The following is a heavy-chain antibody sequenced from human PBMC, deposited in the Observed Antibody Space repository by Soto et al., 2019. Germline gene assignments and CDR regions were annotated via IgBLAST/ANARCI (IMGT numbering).Heavy chain of an antibody. D-gene: IGHD3-22*01. CDR3: ATEDESSGHAGTFHH. Sequence: QVQLVESGGGVVQPGTSLRLSCAASGFTFSTYVIHWVRQAPGQGLEWVALISHDGNNKQYGDSVTGRFTISRDNSKNTLSLQMDSLRAEDTAVYYCATEDESSGHAGTFHHWGQGTQVTVSS. CDR2: ISHDGNNK. CDR1: GFTFSTYV. V-gene: IGHV3-30-3*01. J-gene: IGHJ1*01.